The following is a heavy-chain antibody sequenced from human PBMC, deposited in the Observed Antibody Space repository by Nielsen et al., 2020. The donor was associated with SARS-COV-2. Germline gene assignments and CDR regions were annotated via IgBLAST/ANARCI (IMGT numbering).Heavy chain of an antibody. CDR1: GGSFSAYY. D-gene: IGHD6-6*01. CDR2: MYYSGST. CDR3: ARHGPAARGGYYYYGMEV. J-gene: IGHJ6*02. Sequence: SETLSLTCAVYGGSFSAYYWSWIRQPPGKGLEWIGSMYYSGSTYYNPSLKSRVTISVDTSKNQFSLKLSSVTAADTAVYYCARHGPAARGGYYYYGMEVWGQGTTVSVSS. V-gene: IGHV4-34*01.